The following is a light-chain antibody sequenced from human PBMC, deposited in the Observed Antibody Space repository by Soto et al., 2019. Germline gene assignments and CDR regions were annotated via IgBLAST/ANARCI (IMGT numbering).Light chain of an antibody. V-gene: IGLV2-23*01. CDR1: SSDVGNYNL. CDR2: EAT. CDR3: CSYAATSPVV. Sequence: QLVLTQPASVSGSPGQSITISCTGTSSDVGNYNLVSWYQQHQGKAPKFLIYEATKRPSGVSNRFSGSKSGNTASLTISGLQAEDEADYSCCSYAATSPVVFGGGTKVTVL. J-gene: IGLJ2*01.